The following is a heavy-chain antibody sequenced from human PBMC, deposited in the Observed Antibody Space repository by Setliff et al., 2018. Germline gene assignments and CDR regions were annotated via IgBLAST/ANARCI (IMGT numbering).Heavy chain of an antibody. D-gene: IGHD5-18*01. J-gene: IGHJ6*03. V-gene: IGHV1-69*05. CDR2: TIPMFGTT. Sequence: SVKVSCKASGGTFSSYGITWVRQAPGKGLEWMGGTIPMFGTTNYAQKFQGRVTIITDASTSTSYMALSSLTSADTAVYYCAREGVDTRSSTDYRYYMDVWGKGTTVTVSS. CDR3: AREGVDTRSSTDYRYYMDV. CDR1: GGTFSSYG.